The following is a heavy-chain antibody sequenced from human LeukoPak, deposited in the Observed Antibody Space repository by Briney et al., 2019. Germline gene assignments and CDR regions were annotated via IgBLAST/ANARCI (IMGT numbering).Heavy chain of an antibody. D-gene: IGHD2-2*01. J-gene: IGHJ4*02. Sequence: GGSLRLSCAASGFTFSSYLMSWVRQAPGKGLEWVANIKQDGSEKYYVDSVKGRFTISRDNAKNSLYLQMNSLRAEDTAVYYCARYCSSTSCSDYWGQGTLVTVSS. CDR3: ARYCSSTSCSDY. V-gene: IGHV3-7*01. CDR1: GFTFSSYL. CDR2: IKQDGSEK.